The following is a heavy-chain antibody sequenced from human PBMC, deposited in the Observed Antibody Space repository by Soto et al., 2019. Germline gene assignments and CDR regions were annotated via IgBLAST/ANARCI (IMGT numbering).Heavy chain of an antibody. D-gene: IGHD2-2*01. V-gene: IGHV3-11*06. Sequence: QVQLVESGGALVKPGGSLRLSCAASGFIFTDYYMSWFRQAPGKGLEWVSYISSSSGHRNYADSVKGRFTISRDNAKKSLFLQMNSLKPEDTGIYYCARGETRTDYWGQGTLVTVSS. CDR1: GFIFTDYY. CDR2: ISSSSGHR. J-gene: IGHJ4*02. CDR3: ARGETRTDY.